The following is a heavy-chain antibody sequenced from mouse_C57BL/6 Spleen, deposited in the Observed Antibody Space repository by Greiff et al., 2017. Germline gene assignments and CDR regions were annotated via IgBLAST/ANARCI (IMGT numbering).Heavy chain of an antibody. D-gene: IGHD1-1*01. Sequence: EVKLVESGGGLVQPGGSLSLSCAASGFTFTDYYMSWVRQPPGKALEWLGFIRNKANGYTTEYSASVKGRFTISRDNSQSILYLQMNALRAEDSATYYCARTTVVASPDYGGQGTTLTVSS. J-gene: IGHJ2*01. V-gene: IGHV7-3*01. CDR1: GFTFTDYY. CDR2: IRNKANGYTT. CDR3: ARTTVVASPDY.